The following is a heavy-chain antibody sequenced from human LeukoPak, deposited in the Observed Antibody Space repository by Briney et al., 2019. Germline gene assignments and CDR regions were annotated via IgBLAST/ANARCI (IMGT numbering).Heavy chain of an antibody. CDR2: ISGCGGST. Sequence: PGGSLRLSCAASGFTFSSYAMSWVRQAPGKGLEWVSAISGCGGSTYYADSVKGRFTISRDNSKNTLYLQMNSLRAEDTAVYYCAKETGLGYDFWSDPNWFDPWGQGTLVTVSS. V-gene: IGHV3-23*01. CDR1: GFTFSSYA. J-gene: IGHJ5*02. D-gene: IGHD3-3*01. CDR3: AKETGLGYDFWSDPNWFDP.